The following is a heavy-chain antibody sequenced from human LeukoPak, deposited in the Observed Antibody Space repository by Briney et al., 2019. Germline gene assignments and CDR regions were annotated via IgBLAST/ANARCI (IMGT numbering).Heavy chain of an antibody. J-gene: IGHJ4*02. CDR1: GYTFTSYY. D-gene: IGHD3-3*01. Sequence: GASVKVSCKASGYTFTSYYMHWVRQAPGQGLEWMGIINPSGGSTSYAQKFQGRVTMTRDMSTSTVYMELSSLRSEDTAVYYCARDSDFWSGYYIGVNWGQGTLVTVSS. CDR3: ARDSDFWSGYYIGVN. CDR2: INPSGGST. V-gene: IGHV1-46*01.